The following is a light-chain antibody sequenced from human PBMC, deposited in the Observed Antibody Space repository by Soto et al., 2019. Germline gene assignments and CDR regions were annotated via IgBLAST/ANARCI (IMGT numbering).Light chain of an antibody. CDR2: GAS. Sequence: EIVLTQSPGTLSLSPEERATISCRASQSVSSSYLAWYQQKPGQARRLLIYGASSRATGIPDRFSGSGSGTDFTLTISRLEPEDFAVYYCQQYVSSSWTFGQGTKVDIK. V-gene: IGKV3-20*01. CDR1: QSVSSSY. CDR3: QQYVSSSWT. J-gene: IGKJ1*01.